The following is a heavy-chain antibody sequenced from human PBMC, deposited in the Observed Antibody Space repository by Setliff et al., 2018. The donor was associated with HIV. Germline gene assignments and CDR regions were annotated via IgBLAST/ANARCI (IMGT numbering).Heavy chain of an antibody. V-gene: IGHV4-34*01. CDR3: ARTTQEVVVVAATRPYYYYYMDG. CDR1: RGSFSDYY. CDR2: ISPSGST. D-gene: IGHD2-15*01. J-gene: IGHJ6*03. Sequence: SETLSLTCVVYRGSFSDYYWTWIRQPPGKGLEWIGEISPSGSTNSNPSLKSRGTISVFTSGNQFSLKLSSVTAAATAVYYCARTTQEVVVVAATRPYYYYYMDGWGKGTTVTVSS.